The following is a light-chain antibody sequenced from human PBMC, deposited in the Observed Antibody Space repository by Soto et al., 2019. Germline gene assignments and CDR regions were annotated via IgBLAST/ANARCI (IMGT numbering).Light chain of an antibody. Sequence: EIVLTQSPGTLSLSPGERATLSCRASQSVSSSNLAWYQQKPGQAPRLLIYGASSSATGIPDRFSGSGSGTDFTLTISRLEPEDFAVYYCQQYGSSYTFGQGTKLEIK. CDR3: QQYGSSYT. V-gene: IGKV3-20*01. J-gene: IGKJ2*01. CDR1: QSVSSSN. CDR2: GAS.